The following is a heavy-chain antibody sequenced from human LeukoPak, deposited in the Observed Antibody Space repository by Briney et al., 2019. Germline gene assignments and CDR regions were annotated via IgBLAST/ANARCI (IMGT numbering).Heavy chain of an antibody. D-gene: IGHD2-2*01. Sequence: SETLSLTCTVSGGSISSYYWSWIRQPPGKGLEWIGYIYTSGSTNYNPSLKSRVTISVDTSKNQFSLKLSSVTAADTAVYYCARAVVPAARYHMDVWGKGTTVTVSS. CDR1: GGSISSYY. CDR2: IYTSGST. V-gene: IGHV4-4*09. J-gene: IGHJ6*03. CDR3: ARAVVPAARYHMDV.